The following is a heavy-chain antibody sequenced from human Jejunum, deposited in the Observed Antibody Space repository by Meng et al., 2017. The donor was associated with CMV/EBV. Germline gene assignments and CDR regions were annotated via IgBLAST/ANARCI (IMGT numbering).Heavy chain of an antibody. Sequence: ASGFFFSAYYMTWVRQAPGKGLEWVAVISYDGSNKSYADSVKGRFTISRDNSKNTLYLQMNSLRAEDTAVYYCARYLVDTAMVDYWGQGTLVTVSS. CDR3: ARYLVDTAMVDY. D-gene: IGHD5-18*01. V-gene: IGHV3-30-3*01. J-gene: IGHJ4*02. CDR1: GFFFSAYY. CDR2: ISYDGSNK.